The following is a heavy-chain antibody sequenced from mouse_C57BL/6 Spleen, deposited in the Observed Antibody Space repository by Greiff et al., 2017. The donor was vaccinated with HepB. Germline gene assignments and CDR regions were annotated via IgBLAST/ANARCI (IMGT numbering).Heavy chain of an antibody. Sequence: EVQLVESGGGLVKPGGSLKLSCAASGFTFSSYAMSWVRQTPEERLEWVATISDGGSYTYYPDNVKGRFTISRDNAKNNLYLQMSHLKSEDTAMYYCARDKGNGYYLYAMDYWGQGTSVTVSS. CDR3: ARDKGNGYYLYAMDY. J-gene: IGHJ4*01. D-gene: IGHD2-3*01. CDR1: GFTFSSYA. CDR2: ISDGGSYT. V-gene: IGHV5-4*01.